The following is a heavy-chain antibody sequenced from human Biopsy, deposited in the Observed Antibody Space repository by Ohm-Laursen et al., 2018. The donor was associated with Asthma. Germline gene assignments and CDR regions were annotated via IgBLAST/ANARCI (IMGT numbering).Heavy chain of an antibody. D-gene: IGHD2-2*01. CDR2: IWYDGNQK. CDR1: GFTFSSYG. CDR3: ARVRFCSSTNCFNYFDS. V-gene: IGHV3-33*01. J-gene: IGHJ4*02. Sequence: SLRLSCSASGFTFSSYGMHWVRQAPGKGLEWVALIWYDGNQKVYADSVKGRFTISRDNSKNTVYLQMNSLSAEDTAVYFCARVRFCSSTNCFNYFDSWGQGTLVTVSS.